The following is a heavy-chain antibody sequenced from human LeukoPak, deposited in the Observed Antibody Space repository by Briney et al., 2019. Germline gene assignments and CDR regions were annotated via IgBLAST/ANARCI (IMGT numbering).Heavy chain of an antibody. V-gene: IGHV3-23*01. Sequence: PWGSLRLSCAASGFTFSSYGMSWVRQAPGKGLEWVSAISGSGGSTYYADSVKGRFTISRDNSKNTLYLQMNSLRAEDTAVYYCAKDRKSSGYLGWFDPWGQGTLVTVSS. CDR2: ISGSGGST. CDR1: GFTFSSYG. J-gene: IGHJ5*02. CDR3: AKDRKSSGYLGWFDP. D-gene: IGHD6-19*01.